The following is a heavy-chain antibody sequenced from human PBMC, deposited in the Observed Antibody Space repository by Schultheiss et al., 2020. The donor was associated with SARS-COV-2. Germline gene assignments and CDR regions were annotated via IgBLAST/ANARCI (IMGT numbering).Heavy chain of an antibody. D-gene: IGHD6-13*01. Sequence: SETLSLTCTVSGGSISSSSYYWGWIRQPPGKGLEWIGYIYYSGDTNSNPSLKSRVITSVHTSKNQFSLKLSSVTAADTAVYYCARHRSWYDYWGQGTLVTVSS. CDR3: ARHRSWYDY. J-gene: IGHJ4*02. CDR1: GGSISSSSYY. CDR2: IYYSGDT. V-gene: IGHV4-61*05.